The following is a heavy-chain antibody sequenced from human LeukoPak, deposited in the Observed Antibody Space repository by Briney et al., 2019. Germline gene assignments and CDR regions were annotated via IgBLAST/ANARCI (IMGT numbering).Heavy chain of an antibody. Sequence: GGSLRLSCAASGFTFSSSSMNWVRQAPGKGLEWVSSISSSRSYIYYADSVKGRFTISRDNAKNSLYLQMNSLRAEDTAVYYCARDMYYDSSGDAFDIWGQGTMFTVSS. J-gene: IGHJ3*02. D-gene: IGHD3-22*01. CDR2: ISSSRSYI. CDR3: ARDMYYDSSGDAFDI. V-gene: IGHV3-21*01. CDR1: GFTFSSSS.